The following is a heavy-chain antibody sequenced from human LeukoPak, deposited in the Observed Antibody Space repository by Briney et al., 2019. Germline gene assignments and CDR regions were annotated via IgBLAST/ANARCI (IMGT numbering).Heavy chain of an antibody. CDR3: ARGDDIYGSGDYFIFHH. D-gene: IGHD3-10*01. CDR2: IHDSGIT. CDR1: SGYMSVYY. J-gene: IGHJ4*02. Sequence: SETLSLTCSVCSGYMSVYYWSWIRQPPGKGLEWIGYIHDSGITNYSPSLKSRVAISVDTSKNQFSLKLNSVTAADTAVYYCARGDDIYGSGDYFIFHHWGQGTLVTVSS. V-gene: IGHV4-59*01.